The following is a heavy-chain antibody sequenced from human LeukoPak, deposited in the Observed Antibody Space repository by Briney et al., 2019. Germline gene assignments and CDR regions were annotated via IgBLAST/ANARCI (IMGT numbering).Heavy chain of an antibody. V-gene: IGHV4-59*02. D-gene: IGHD6-19*01. CDR2: IHYSGST. J-gene: IGHJ4*02. CDR1: GGSVSGYY. Sequence: SETLSLTCTVSGGSVSGYYWSWIRQPPGKGLEWIGYIHYSGSTNYNPSLKSRVTISVDTSKNQFSLKLGSVTAADTAIYYCARGGSKQWLVDDSWGQGTLVTVSS. CDR3: ARGGSKQWLVDDS.